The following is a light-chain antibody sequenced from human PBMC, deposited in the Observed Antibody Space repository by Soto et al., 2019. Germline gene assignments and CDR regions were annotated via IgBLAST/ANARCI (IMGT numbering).Light chain of an antibody. CDR3: SSFTSSMTNV. CDR2: DVT. J-gene: IGLJ1*01. Sequence: SVLTQPAPVSWSPGPSITISRPGTNIVVGGYNSVSWYQQHPGKAPKLILYDVTDRPSGVSYRFSGSKSGNTASLTISGLQAADEADYFCSSFTSSMTNVFGSGTKVTVL. V-gene: IGLV2-14*01. CDR1: NIVVGGYNS.